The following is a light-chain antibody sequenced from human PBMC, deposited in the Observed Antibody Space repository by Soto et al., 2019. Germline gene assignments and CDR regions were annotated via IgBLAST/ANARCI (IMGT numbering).Light chain of an antibody. Sequence: DIQMTQSPSTLSASVGDRVTITCRASQSISSWLAWYQQKPGKAPKLLIYDASSLESGVPSRFSGSGSATEFTLTISSLQPDDFATHYCQQYNNYWTFGQGTKVDI. CDR2: DAS. V-gene: IGKV1-5*01. J-gene: IGKJ1*01. CDR1: QSISSW. CDR3: QQYNNYWT.